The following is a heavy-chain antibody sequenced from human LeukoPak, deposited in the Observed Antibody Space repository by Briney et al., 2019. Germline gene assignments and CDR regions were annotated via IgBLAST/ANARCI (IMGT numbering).Heavy chain of an antibody. D-gene: IGHD5-24*01. CDR3: ATYPRRYTKEEYYFDY. V-gene: IGHV4-59*08. J-gene: IGHJ4*02. Sequence: SETLSLTCTVSGGSISSYYWSWIRQPPGKGLEWIGYIYYSGSTNYNPSLKSRVTISVDTSKNQFSLKLSSVTAADTAVYYCATYPRRYTKEEYYFDYWGQGTLVTVSS. CDR2: IYYSGST. CDR1: GGSISSYY.